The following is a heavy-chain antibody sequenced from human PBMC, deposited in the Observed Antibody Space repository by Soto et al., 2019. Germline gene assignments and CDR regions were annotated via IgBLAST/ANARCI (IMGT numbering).Heavy chain of an antibody. V-gene: IGHV3-30*18. CDR1: EFSFSSYG. D-gene: IGHD2-2*01. Sequence: GGSLRLSCAASEFSFSSYGMHWVRQAPGKGLEWVAVISDDGSNKIYAGSVKGRFTISRDNSRNTLYLQMNSLRAEDTAVYYCAKDYLVVPHRVIDYWGQGTLVTVSS. J-gene: IGHJ4*02. CDR3: AKDYLVVPHRVIDY. CDR2: ISDDGSNK.